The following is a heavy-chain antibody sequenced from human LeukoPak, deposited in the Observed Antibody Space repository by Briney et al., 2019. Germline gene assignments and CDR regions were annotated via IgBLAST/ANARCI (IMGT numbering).Heavy chain of an antibody. J-gene: IGHJ4*02. CDR1: GFTFSNAW. V-gene: IGHV3-15*01. D-gene: IGHD6-19*01. CDR2: IRSKADGGTT. CDR3: TTGTEQQWLSLDY. Sequence: GGSLRLSCAVSGFTFSNAWMSWVRQAPGKGLEWVGRIRSKADGGTTDYAAPVKGRFTISRDDSKNTLYLQMNSLKTEDTAVYYCTTGTEQQWLSLDYWGQGTLVTVSS.